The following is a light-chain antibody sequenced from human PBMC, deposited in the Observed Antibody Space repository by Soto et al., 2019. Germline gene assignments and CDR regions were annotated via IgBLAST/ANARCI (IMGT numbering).Light chain of an antibody. Sequence: EIVMTQSPATLSKTQGERATLSCRASQSVSSNLAWYQQKPGQAPRLLIYGASTRATGIPARFSGSGSGTEFTLTISSLQSEDFAVYYCQQYNNWPPITFGQGTRLEIK. CDR1: QSVSSN. J-gene: IGKJ5*01. CDR2: GAS. V-gene: IGKV3-15*01. CDR3: QQYNNWPPIT.